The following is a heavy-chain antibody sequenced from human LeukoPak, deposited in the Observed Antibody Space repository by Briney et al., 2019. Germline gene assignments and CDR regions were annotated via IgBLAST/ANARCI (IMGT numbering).Heavy chain of an antibody. CDR3: ARDQGLVTMITFIDY. D-gene: IGHD3-22*01. J-gene: IGHJ4*02. Sequence: GGSLRLSCAASGFIFSRYGMHWVRQAPGKGLEWVAVISYDGNNKDYADSVKGRFTISRDNSKNTLYLQMNSLRAEDTAVYYCARDQGLVTMITFIDYWGQGTLVTVSS. V-gene: IGHV3-30*19. CDR2: ISYDGNNK. CDR1: GFIFSRYG.